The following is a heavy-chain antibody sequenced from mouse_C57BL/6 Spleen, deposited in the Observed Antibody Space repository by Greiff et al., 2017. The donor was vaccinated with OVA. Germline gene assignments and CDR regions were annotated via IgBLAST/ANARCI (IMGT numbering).Heavy chain of an antibody. D-gene: IGHD1-1*01. V-gene: IGHV1-52*01. CDR2: IDPSDSET. CDR1: GYTFTSYW. Sequence: QVQLQQPGAELVRPGSSVKLSCKASGYTFTSYWMHWVKQRPIQGLEWIGNIDPSDSETHYNQKFKDKATLTVDKSSSTAYMQLSSLTSEDSAVYYCARDHYVSSYYWYFDVWGTVTTVTVSS. CDR3: ARDHYVSSYYWYFDV. J-gene: IGHJ1*03.